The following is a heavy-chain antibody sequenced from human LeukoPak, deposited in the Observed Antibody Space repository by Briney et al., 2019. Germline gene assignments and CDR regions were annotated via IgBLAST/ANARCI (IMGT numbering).Heavy chain of an antibody. D-gene: IGHD5-24*01. Sequence: GASVNVSCKASGGTFSSYAISWVRQAPGQGLEWMGGIIPIFGTANYAQKFQGRVTITADESTSTAYMELSSLRSEDTAVYYCARVSDGYNLAHFDYWGQGTLVTVSS. CDR1: GGTFSSYA. CDR3: ARVSDGYNLAHFDY. V-gene: IGHV1-69*13. CDR2: IIPIFGTA. J-gene: IGHJ4*02.